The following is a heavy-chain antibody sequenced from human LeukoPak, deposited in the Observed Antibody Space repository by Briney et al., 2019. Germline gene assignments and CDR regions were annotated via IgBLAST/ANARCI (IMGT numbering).Heavy chain of an antibody. CDR1: GFTVSSNY. V-gene: IGHV3-53*01. CDR2: IYSGGNT. J-gene: IGHJ4*02. Sequence: GGSLRLSCAASGFTVSSNYTSWVRQAPGKGLDWVSVIYSGGNTYYADSVKGRFTISRDNSKNTLYLQMNSLRAEDTAVYYCARDRVGATTDFDYWGQGTLVTVSS. D-gene: IGHD1-26*01. CDR3: ARDRVGATTDFDY.